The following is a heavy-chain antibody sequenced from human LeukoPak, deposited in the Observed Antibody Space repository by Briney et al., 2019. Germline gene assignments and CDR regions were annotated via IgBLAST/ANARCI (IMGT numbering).Heavy chain of an antibody. CDR3: ARDVTRTGRSHKNWFDP. CDR2: INPNSGGT. D-gene: IGHD1-1*01. CDR1: GYTFTGYY. V-gene: IGHV1-2*02. J-gene: IGHJ5*02. Sequence: ASVKVSCKASGYTFTGYYMHWVRQAPGQGLEWMGWINPNSGGTNYAQKFQGRVTMTRDTSISTAYMELSRLRSEDTAVYYCARDVTRTGRSHKNWFDPWGQGTLVTVSS.